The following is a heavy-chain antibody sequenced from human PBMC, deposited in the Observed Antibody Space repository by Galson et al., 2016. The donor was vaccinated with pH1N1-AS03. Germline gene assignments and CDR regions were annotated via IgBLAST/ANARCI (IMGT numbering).Heavy chain of an antibody. J-gene: IGHJ4*02. Sequence: SLRLSCAVGGFTFSSYAMFWLRQAPGKGLEYVSAISGNGFSTYYANSVKDRFTVSRDNSKNTLYLQMGSLRVEEMAVYYCARGPVSYANYWFPPPDYWGQGTLVTVSS. CDR2: ISGNGFST. V-gene: IGHV3-64*01. CDR1: GFTFSSYA. D-gene: IGHD4/OR15-4a*01. CDR3: ARGPVSYANYWFPPPDY.